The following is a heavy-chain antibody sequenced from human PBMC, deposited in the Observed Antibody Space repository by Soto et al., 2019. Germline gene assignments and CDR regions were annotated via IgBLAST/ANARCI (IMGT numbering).Heavy chain of an antibody. V-gene: IGHV6-1*01. CDR3: ARDRNGDYAIDY. CDR2: TSHRSKWYN. Sequence: SQTLSLTCAISGDSVSINSASWSLIRQSPSRGLEWLGRTSHRSKWYNDYAVSVKSRIIINPDTSKNQFSLQLNSVTPEDTAVYYCARDRNGDYAIDYWGQGTLVTVSS. D-gene: IGHD4-17*01. J-gene: IGHJ4*02. CDR1: GDSVSINSAS.